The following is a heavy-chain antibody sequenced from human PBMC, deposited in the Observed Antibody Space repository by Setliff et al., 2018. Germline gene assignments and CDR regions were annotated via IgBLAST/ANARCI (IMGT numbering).Heavy chain of an antibody. CDR3: ARSAVAVPGQFYFDN. D-gene: IGHD6-19*01. Sequence: HPGGSLRLSCAASGFTFSTYAMNWLRQAPGKGLEWVSYISSSSGLIYYADSVKGRFTISRDEAKNSLYLQMNSLRTEDTAVYYCARSAVAVPGQFYFDNWGQGTQVTVSS. CDR2: ISSSSGLI. CDR1: GFTFSTYA. V-gene: IGHV3-48*01. J-gene: IGHJ4*02.